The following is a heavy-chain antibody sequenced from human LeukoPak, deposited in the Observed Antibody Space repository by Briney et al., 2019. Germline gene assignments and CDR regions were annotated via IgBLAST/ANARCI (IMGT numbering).Heavy chain of an antibody. Sequence: GGSLRLSCAASGFTVSSNYMSWVRQAPGKGLEWVSVIYSGGSTSYADSVKGRFTISRDNSKNTLYLQMNSLRAEDTAVYYCARGGVNDFWSGYYTGIGDYYYMDVWGKGTTVTVSS. CDR3: ARGGVNDFWSGYYTGIGDYYYMDV. CDR2: IYSGGST. J-gene: IGHJ6*03. V-gene: IGHV3-53*01. D-gene: IGHD3-3*01. CDR1: GFTVSSNY.